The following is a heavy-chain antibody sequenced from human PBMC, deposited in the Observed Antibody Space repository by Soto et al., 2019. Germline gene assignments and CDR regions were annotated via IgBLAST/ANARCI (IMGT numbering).Heavy chain of an antibody. Sequence: QVQLVQSGAEVKKPGASVKVSCKASGYTFTSYGITWVRQAPGQGLEWMGWISTYNGNTNYAQKLQGRVTMTTDTSTSTAYMELRSLRSDDTAVYYCARVYYDILTEYWYFDLWGRGTLVTVSS. V-gene: IGHV1-18*01. CDR2: ISTYNGNT. J-gene: IGHJ2*01. CDR1: GYTFTSYG. D-gene: IGHD3-9*01. CDR3: ARVYYDILTEYWYFDL.